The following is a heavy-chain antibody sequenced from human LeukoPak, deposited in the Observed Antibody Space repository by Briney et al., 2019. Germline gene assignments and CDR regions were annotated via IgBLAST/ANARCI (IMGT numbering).Heavy chain of an antibody. CDR1: GFTFSSYG. CDR2: IRYDGSNK. V-gene: IGHV3-30*02. D-gene: IGHD3-3*01. J-gene: IGHJ3*02. Sequence: PGGSLRLSCAASGFTFSSYGMHWVRQAPGKGLEWVAFIRYDGSNKYYADSVKGRFTISRDNSKNTLYLQMNSLRAEDTAVYYCAKDRFWGFLEWPDAFDIWGQGTIVTVSS. CDR3: AKDRFWGFLEWPDAFDI.